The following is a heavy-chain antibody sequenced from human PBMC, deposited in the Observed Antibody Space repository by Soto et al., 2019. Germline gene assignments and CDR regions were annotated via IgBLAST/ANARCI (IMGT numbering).Heavy chain of an antibody. Sequence: EVQLLESGGGLVQPGGSLRLSCAASGFTFSTYVMSWVRQPPGKGLEWVSIVSDGGSDAFYADSVKGRFAISRDNSKNTLYLQMNSLTAEDTAVYYCAKHFVNGEVDYWGQGTPVTVSS. CDR1: GFTFSTYV. CDR2: VSDGGSDA. CDR3: AKHFVNGEVDY. J-gene: IGHJ4*02. D-gene: IGHD3-10*01. V-gene: IGHV3-23*01.